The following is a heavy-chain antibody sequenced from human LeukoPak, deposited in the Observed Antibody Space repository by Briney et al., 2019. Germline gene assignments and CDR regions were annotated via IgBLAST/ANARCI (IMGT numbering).Heavy chain of an antibody. CDR2: MNPNSGNT. V-gene: IGHV1-8*01. D-gene: IGHD6-19*01. Sequence: ASVKVSCKASGYTFTSYDINWVRQATGQGLEWMGWMNPNSGNTGYAQKFQGRVTMTRNTSISTAYMELSSLRSEDTAVYYCARSVQQWLPSDYWGQGTLVTVSS. CDR1: GYTFTSYD. J-gene: IGHJ4*02. CDR3: ARSVQQWLPSDY.